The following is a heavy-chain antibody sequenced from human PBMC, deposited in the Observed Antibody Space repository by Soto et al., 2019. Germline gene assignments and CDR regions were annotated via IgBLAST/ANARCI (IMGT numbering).Heavy chain of an antibody. V-gene: IGHV3-23*01. CDR3: AKCGGLGTPRGSGTCYCPIDY. CDR1: GFSFSTYT. CDR2: FSGSGGTT. J-gene: IGHJ4*02. D-gene: IGHD2-15*01. Sequence: PGGSLRLSCAASGFSFSTYTMSWLRQAPGKRLEWVSCFSGSGGTTYYADSVKGRFTISRDNSKNTLYLQMNSLRAEDTAVYYCAKCGGLGTPRGSGTCYCPIDYWGQGTLVTVSS.